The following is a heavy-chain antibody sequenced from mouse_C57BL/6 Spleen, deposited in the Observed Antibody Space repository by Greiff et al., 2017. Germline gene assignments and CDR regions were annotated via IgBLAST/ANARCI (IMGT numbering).Heavy chain of an antibody. V-gene: IGHV3-6*01. J-gene: IGHJ2*01. CDR1: GYSITSGYY. CDR3: ARDPDFDY. CDR2: ISYDGSN. Sequence: EVHLVESGPGLVKPSQSLSLTCSVTGYSITSGYYWNWIRQFPGNKLEWMGYISYDGSNNYNPSLKNRISITRDTSKNQFFLKLNSVTTEDTAKYYCARDPDFDYWGQGTTLTVSS.